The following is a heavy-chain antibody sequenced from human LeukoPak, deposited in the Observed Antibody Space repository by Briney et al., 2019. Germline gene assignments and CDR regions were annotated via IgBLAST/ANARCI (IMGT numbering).Heavy chain of an antibody. V-gene: IGHV6-1*01. CDR1: GDSVSSIGVA. D-gene: IGHD2-2*01. J-gene: IGHJ5*02. Sequence: SQTLSLTCAISGDSVSSIGVAWNWNRQSPSRGLEWLGRTYYRSTWYNDYAVSVRGRITVNPDTSKNQFSLHLNSVTPEDTAVYYCARRLTQYDCFDPWGQGILVTVSS. CDR2: TYYRSTWYN. CDR3: ARRLTQYDCFDP.